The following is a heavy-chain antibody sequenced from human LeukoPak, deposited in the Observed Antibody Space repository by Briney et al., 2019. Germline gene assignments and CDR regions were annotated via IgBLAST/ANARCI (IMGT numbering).Heavy chain of an antibody. V-gene: IGHV1-69*04. J-gene: IGHJ3*02. D-gene: IGHD5-18*01. CDR2: IIPILGIA. Sequence: SVKVSCKASGGTFSSYAISWVRQAPGQGLEWMGRIIPILGIANYAQKFQGRVTITADKSTSTAYMELSSLRSEDTAVYYCARKAGGGYSYGFDAFDIWAKGQWSPSLQ. CDR1: GGTFSSYA. CDR3: ARKAGGGYSYGFDAFDI.